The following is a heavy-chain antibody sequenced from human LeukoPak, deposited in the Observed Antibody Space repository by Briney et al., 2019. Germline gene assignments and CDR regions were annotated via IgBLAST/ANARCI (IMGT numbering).Heavy chain of an antibody. D-gene: IGHD4-23*01. Sequence: SETLSLTCAVYGGSFSGYYWSWIRQPPGKGLEWIGEINHSGSTNYNPSLKSRVTISVDTSKNQFSLKLSSVTAADTAVYYCRWYYYYYGMDLWGQGTTVTVSS. CDR2: INHSGST. CDR3: RWYYYYYGMDL. J-gene: IGHJ6*02. V-gene: IGHV4-34*01. CDR1: GGSFSGYY.